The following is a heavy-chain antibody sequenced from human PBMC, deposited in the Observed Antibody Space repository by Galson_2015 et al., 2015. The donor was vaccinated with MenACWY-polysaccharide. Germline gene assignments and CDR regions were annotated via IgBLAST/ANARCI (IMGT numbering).Heavy chain of an antibody. CDR2: IRCKASGETT. J-gene: IGHJ4*02. Sequence: SLRLSCAASGFTFGDYAMAWFRQAPGKGLEWVGFIRCKASGETTGYAASVKGRFTISRDDSKSTAYLQMNSLQTEDTGIYYCTTDRRIDYCAQGTLVPVSS. CDR3: TTDRRIDY. V-gene: IGHV3-49*03. CDR1: GFTFGDYA.